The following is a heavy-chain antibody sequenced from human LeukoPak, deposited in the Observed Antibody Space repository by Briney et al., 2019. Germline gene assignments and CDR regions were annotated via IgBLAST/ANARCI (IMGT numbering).Heavy chain of an antibody. CDR2: INHSGST. J-gene: IGHJ5*02. D-gene: IGHD5-12*01. V-gene: IGHV4-39*07. CDR1: GFSLSTSGM. CDR3: ARRKGLVATNLRRCWFDP. Sequence: VSGPALVKPTQTLTLTCTFSGFSLSTSGMCVSWIRQPPGKGLEWIGEINHSGSTNYNPSLKSRVTISVDTSKNQFSLKLSSVTAADTAVYYCARRKGLVATNLRRCWFDPWGQGTLVTVSS.